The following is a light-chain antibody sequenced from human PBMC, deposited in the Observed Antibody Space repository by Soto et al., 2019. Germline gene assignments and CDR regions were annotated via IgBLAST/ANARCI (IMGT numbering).Light chain of an antibody. Sequence: EIVLTQSPATLSLSPGARAPLSCRASQSVSSYLAWYQQKPGQAPRLLIYDASNRATGIPARFSGSGSGTDFTLTISSLEPEDFAVYYCQQRSNWRTWTFGQGTKVDIK. J-gene: IGKJ1*01. CDR3: QQRSNWRTWT. CDR2: DAS. CDR1: QSVSSY. V-gene: IGKV3-11*01.